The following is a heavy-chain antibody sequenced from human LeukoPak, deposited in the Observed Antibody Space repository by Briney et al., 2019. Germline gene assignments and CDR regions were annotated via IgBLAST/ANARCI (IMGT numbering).Heavy chain of an antibody. CDR2: IKSRGGGGTA. CDR1: GIKLSDAW. J-gene: IGHJ4*02. Sequence: GGSLRPSCVVSGIKLSDAWMSWVRQAPGKGLEGVGRIKSRGGGGTADYAAPVKGRFTISRDDSENTVYLLMDSLQTEDTAVYYCSRMTTIVTVDSWGQGTLVTVSS. V-gene: IGHV3-15*01. D-gene: IGHD4-11*01. CDR3: SRMTTIVTVDS.